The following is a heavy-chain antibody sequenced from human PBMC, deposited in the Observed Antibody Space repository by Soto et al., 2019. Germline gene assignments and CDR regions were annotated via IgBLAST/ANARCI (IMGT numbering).Heavy chain of an antibody. CDR2: INPSGGST. V-gene: IGHV1-46*03. CDR1: GYTFTSYY. D-gene: IGHD3-16*01. Sequence: ASVKVSCKASGYTFTSYYMHWVRQAPGQGLEGMGIINPSGGSTSYAQKFQGRVTMTRDTSTSTVYMELSSLRSEDTAVYYCARDSDWVYDYIWGSYTSLDYWGQGTLVTVSX. CDR3: ARDSDWVYDYIWGSYTSLDY. J-gene: IGHJ4*02.